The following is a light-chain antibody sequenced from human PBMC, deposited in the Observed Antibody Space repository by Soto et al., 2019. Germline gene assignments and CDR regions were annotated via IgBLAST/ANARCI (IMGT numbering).Light chain of an antibody. V-gene: IGKV1-5*01. CDR1: QGISSR. Sequence: IPLTQSASTLSASVGDRVTITCRASQGISSRLVWYQRKPGKAPKLLIYDASSXEXGVPSRVSGSGSRTEFTLTISSLQPDAFATYYGHQYNSYSEAFGQWTKVDIK. CDR2: DAS. CDR3: HQYNSYSEA. J-gene: IGKJ1*01.